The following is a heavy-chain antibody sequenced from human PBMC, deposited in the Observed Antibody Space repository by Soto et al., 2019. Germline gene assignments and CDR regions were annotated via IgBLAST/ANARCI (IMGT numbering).Heavy chain of an antibody. CDR2: TTDTDGDR. Sequence: EEQLLESGGDLVQPGGSLRLSCVASGITFRSRAMSWVRQAPGEGLEWVSTTTDTDGDRKYADSVRGRFTISRDNSKNTLYLRMNSLRAEDTAVYYCAKGSVVVVAATSDYWGQGTLVTVSS. V-gene: IGHV3-23*01. CDR1: GITFRSRA. J-gene: IGHJ4*02. CDR3: AKGSVVVVAATSDY. D-gene: IGHD2-15*01.